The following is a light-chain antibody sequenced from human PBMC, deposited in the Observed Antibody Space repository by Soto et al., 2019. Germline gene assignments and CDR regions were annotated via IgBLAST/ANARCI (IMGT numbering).Light chain of an antibody. V-gene: IGKV1-27*01. Sequence: DIQMTQSPSSVSESVGDRVTITCRASQGISNYLAWYQQKPGELPKLVIYAASILQTGVPSRFSGSGSGTDFSLTISSLQPEDVATYFCQKYNSPPRTFGQGTKVDIK. J-gene: IGKJ1*01. CDR3: QKYNSPPRT. CDR2: AAS. CDR1: QGISNY.